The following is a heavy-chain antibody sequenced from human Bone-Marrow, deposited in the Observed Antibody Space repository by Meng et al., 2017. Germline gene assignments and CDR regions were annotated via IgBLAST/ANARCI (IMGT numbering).Heavy chain of an antibody. CDR3: ARVADILRFVGN. CDR2: IYYSGSS. J-gene: IGHJ4*02. V-gene: IGHV4-38-2*01. D-gene: IGHD3-3*01. CDR1: GYSISSDYY. Sequence: SETLSLTCAVSGYSISSDYYWGWIRQAAGKELEWIGSIYYSGSSNCNPSFKSRVTISVDKSKSQFSLNLTSVTAADTAVYYCARVADILRFVGNWGQGTLVTVSS.